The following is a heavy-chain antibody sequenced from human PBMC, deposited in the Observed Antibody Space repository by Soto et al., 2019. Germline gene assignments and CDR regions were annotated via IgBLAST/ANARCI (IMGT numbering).Heavy chain of an antibody. CDR3: ARGAINYYDEDD. J-gene: IGHJ6*03. V-gene: IGHV3-74*01. CDR1: GFTFSDYW. Sequence: EVQLVESGGGLVQPGGSLRLSCAASGFTFSDYWMHWVRQAPGKGLEWVSRIKRDGSTTNYADSVKGRFTISRDNAKNTLYLEMNSLRVEDTADYYCARGAINYYDEDDWGKGTTVTVSS. CDR2: IKRDGSTT.